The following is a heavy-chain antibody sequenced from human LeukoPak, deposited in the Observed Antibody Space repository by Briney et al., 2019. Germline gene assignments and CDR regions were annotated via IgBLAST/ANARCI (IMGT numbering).Heavy chain of an antibody. CDR1: GGSFSGYY. D-gene: IGHD2-21*01. Sequence: SETLSLTCAVYGGSFSGYYWSWIRQPPGKGLEWIGEINHSGNTNYNPSLKSRVTISVDPSKNQFSLKLSSVTAADTAVYYCVSQLPLEGMDVWGQGTTVTVSS. CDR3: VSQLPLEGMDV. V-gene: IGHV4-34*01. J-gene: IGHJ6*02. CDR2: INHSGNT.